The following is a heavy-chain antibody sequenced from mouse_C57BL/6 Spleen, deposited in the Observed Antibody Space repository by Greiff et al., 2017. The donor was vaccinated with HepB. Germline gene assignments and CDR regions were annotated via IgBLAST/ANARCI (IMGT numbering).Heavy chain of an antibody. D-gene: IGHD2-2*01. CDR3: ARWPIYYGYDRDY. CDR1: GYTFTSYW. Sequence: QVQLQQPGAELVKPGASVKMSCKASGYTFTSYWITWVKQRPGQGLEWIGEIYPGSGSTNYNEKFKSKATLTVDTSSSTAYMQLSSLTSEDSAVYYCARWPIYYGYDRDYWGQGTTLTVSS. CDR2: IYPGSGST. V-gene: IGHV1-55*01. J-gene: IGHJ2*01.